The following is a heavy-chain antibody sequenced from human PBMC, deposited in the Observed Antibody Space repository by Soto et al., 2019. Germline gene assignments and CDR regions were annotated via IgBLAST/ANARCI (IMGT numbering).Heavy chain of an antibody. J-gene: IGHJ6*02. V-gene: IGHV3-23*01. CDR2: ISGSGGST. Sequence: GGSLRLSCAASGFTFSSYAMSWVRQAPGKGLEWVSAISGSGGSTYYADSVKGRFTISRDNSKNTLYLQMNSLRSDDTAVYYCARGGYYDSSGSRNYFYYGMNVWGQGTTVTVSS. CDR1: GFTFSSYA. CDR3: ARGGYYDSSGSRNYFYYGMNV. D-gene: IGHD3-22*01.